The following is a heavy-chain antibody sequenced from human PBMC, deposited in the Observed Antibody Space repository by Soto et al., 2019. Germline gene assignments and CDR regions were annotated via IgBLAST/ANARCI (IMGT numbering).Heavy chain of an antibody. CDR1: GGSFTGYY. J-gene: IGHJ4*02. CDR2: IKDGGST. Sequence: QVQLQQWGAGLLKPSETLSLTCAVNGGSFTGYYWSCVHQPPGKGLEWIGEIKDGGSTNYSPSLRSRVTISADTSKKQFSLKVTSVTAADTAVYYCARGQEGVVATHWDQGTLVTVSS. CDR3: ARGQEGVVATH. V-gene: IGHV4-34*01. D-gene: IGHD2-15*01.